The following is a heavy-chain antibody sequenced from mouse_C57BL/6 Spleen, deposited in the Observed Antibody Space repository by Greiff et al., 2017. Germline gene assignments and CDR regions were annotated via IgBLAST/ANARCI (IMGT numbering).Heavy chain of an antibody. CDR3: ARGWDRGYAMDY. V-gene: IGHV1-54*01. CDR1: GYAFTNYL. D-gene: IGHD4-1*01. CDR2: INPGSGGT. J-gene: IGHJ4*01. Sequence: LQESGAELVRPGTSVKVSCKASGYAFTNYLIEWVKQRPGQGLEWIGVINPGSGGTNYNEKFKGKATLTADKSSSTAYMQLSSLTSEDSAVYFCARGWDRGYAMDYWGQGTSVTVSS.